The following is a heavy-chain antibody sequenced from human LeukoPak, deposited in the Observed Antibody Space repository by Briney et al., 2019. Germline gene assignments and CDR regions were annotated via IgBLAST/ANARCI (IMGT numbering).Heavy chain of an antibody. J-gene: IGHJ4*02. V-gene: IGHV3-23*01. CDR3: AKGRVVITPGNFDY. CDR1: GFTFSSYA. CDR2: ISGSGGST. D-gene: IGHD3-22*01. Sequence: TGGTLRLSCAASGFTFSSYAMSWVRQAPGKGLEWVSAISGSGGSTYYADSVKGRFTISRDNSKNTLYLQMNSLRAEDTAVYYCAKGRVVITPGNFDYWGQGTLVTVSS.